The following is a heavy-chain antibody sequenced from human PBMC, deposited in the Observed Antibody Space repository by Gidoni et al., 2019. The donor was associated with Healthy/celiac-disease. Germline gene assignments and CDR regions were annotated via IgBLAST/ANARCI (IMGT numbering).Heavy chain of an antibody. CDR3: ARDNGYCSSTSCYGAFNFDY. D-gene: IGHD2-2*01. J-gene: IGHJ4*02. CDR1: GGTFSSYA. CDR2: IIPIFGTA. V-gene: IGHV1-69*01. Sequence: QVQLVQSGAEVKKPGSSVKVSCKASGGTFSSYAISWVRQAPGQGLEWMGGIIPIFGTANYAQKFQGRVTITADESTSTAYMELSSLRSEDTAVYYCARDNGYCSSTSCYGAFNFDYWGQGTLVTVSS.